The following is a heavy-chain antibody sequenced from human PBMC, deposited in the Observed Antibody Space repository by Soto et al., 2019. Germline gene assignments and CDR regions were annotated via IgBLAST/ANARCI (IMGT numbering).Heavy chain of an antibody. CDR2: FDPEDGET. V-gene: IGHV1-24*01. Sequence: GASVKVSCKVSGYTLTELSMHWVRQAPGKGLEWMGGFDPEDGETIYAQKFQGRVTMTEDTSTDTAYMELSSLRSEDTAVYYCATLGVGVPAAKELYNWFDPWGQGTLVTVSS. CDR3: ATLGVGVPAAKELYNWFDP. D-gene: IGHD2-2*01. CDR1: GYTLTELS. J-gene: IGHJ5*02.